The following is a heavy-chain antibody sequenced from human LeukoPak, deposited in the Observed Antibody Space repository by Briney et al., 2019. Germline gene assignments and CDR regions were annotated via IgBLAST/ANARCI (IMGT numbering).Heavy chain of an antibody. D-gene: IGHD2-21*02. CDR2: INHSGST. V-gene: IGHV4-34*01. J-gene: IGHJ4*02. CDR3: ARLVCGGDYYSDY. Sequence: SETLSLTCAVYGGSFSGYYWSWIRQPPGKGLEWIGEINHSGSTNYNPSLKSRVTISVDTSKNQFSLKLSSVTAADTAVYYCARLVCGGDYYSDYRGQGTLVTVSS. CDR1: GGSFSGYY.